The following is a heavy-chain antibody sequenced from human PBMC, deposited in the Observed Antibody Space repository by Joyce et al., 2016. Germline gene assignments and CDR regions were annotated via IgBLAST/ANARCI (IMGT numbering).Heavy chain of an antibody. Sequence: EVQLLESGGGLVQPGGSLRLSCAASGFTFSTYGMIWVRQGPGKGLEWVSSISESGGNTYYVDSVKGRFTISRDNSKNTLYLQMNSLRAEDTAVYDCAKGGFGYLDYWGQGTLVTVSS. CDR1: GFTFSTYG. J-gene: IGHJ4*02. V-gene: IGHV3-23*01. CDR3: AKGGFGYLDY. CDR2: ISESGGNT. D-gene: IGHD3-22*01.